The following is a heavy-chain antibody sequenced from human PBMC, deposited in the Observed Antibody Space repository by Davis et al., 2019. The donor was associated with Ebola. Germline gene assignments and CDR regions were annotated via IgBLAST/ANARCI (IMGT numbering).Heavy chain of an antibody. CDR3: ASDYGGLGGDY. V-gene: IGHV1-69*04. D-gene: IGHD3-10*01. Sequence: AASVKVSCKASGGTFSSYAISWVRQAPGQGLEWMGRIIPILGIANYAQKFQGRVTITADKSTSTAYMELSSLRSEDTAVYYCASDYGGLGGDYWGQGTLVTVSS. CDR2: IIPILGIA. J-gene: IGHJ4*02. CDR1: GGTFSSYA.